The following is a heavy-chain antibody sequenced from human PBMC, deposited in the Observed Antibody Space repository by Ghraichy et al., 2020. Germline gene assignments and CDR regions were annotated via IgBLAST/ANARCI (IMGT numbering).Heavy chain of an antibody. D-gene: IGHD2-15*01. J-gene: IGHJ4*02. Sequence: ESLNISCTVSGGSVSSGSYYWSWIRQPPGKGLEWIGYIYYSGSTNYNPSLKSRVTISVDTSKNQFSLKLSSVTAADTAVYYCARSVVVVAAYSHWGQGTLVTVSS. V-gene: IGHV4-61*01. CDR1: GGSVSSGSYY. CDR2: IYYSGST. CDR3: ARSVVVVAAYSH.